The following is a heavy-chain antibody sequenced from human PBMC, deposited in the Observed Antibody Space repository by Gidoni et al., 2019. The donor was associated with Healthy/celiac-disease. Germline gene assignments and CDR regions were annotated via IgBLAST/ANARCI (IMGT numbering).Heavy chain of an antibody. CDR2: ISSSSSYT. J-gene: IGHJ4*02. CDR1: GFPFSDYY. D-gene: IGHD6-13*01. Sequence: QVQLVESGGGLVKPGGSLRLSCAASGFPFSDYYMSWIRQAPGKGLEWVSYISSSSSYTNYADSVKGRFTISRDNAKNSLYLQMNSLRAEDTAVYYCARYSTVPYYFDYWGQGTLVTVSS. V-gene: IGHV3-11*06. CDR3: ARYSTVPYYFDY.